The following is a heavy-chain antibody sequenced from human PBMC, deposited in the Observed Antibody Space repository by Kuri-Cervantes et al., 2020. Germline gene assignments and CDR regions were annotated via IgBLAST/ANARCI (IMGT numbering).Heavy chain of an antibody. CDR2: INHSGST. J-gene: IGHJ4*02. Sequence: SQTLSLTCAVYGGSFSGYYWSWIRQPPGKGLEWIGEINHSGSTNYNPSLKSRVTISVDTSKNQFSLKLSSVTAADTAVYYCARGRDYSGGYFDYWGQGTPVTVSS. V-gene: IGHV4-34*01. CDR3: ARGRDYSGGYFDY. CDR1: GGSFSGYY. D-gene: IGHD5-12*01.